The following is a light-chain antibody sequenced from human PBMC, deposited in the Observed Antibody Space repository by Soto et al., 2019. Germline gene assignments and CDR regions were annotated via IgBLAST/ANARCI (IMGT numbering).Light chain of an antibody. CDR3: SSYTSSSTVV. J-gene: IGLJ2*01. CDR1: SSDLGGYNY. V-gene: IGLV2-14*03. CDR2: DVS. Sequence: QSALTQPASVSGSPGQSITISCTGTSSDLGGYNYVSWYQHHPGKAPKLMIFDVSNRPSGVSNRFSGSKSGNTASLTISGLQAEDEAGYYCSSYTSSSTVVFGGGTKLTVL.